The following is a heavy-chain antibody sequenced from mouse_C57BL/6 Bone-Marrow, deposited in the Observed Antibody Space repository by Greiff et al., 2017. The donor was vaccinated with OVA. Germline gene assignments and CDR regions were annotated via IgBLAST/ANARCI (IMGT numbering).Heavy chain of an antibody. Sequence: QVQLQQSGAELVKPGASVKMSCKASGYTFTSYWITWVKQRPGQGLEWIGDIYPGSGSTNYNEKFKSKATLTVDTSTSTAYMQLSSLTSEDSAVYYCARRYYGSSYWYFDVCGTGTTVTVSS. CDR2: IYPGSGST. D-gene: IGHD1-1*01. CDR3: ARRYYGSSYWYFDV. J-gene: IGHJ1*03. CDR1: GYTFTSYW. V-gene: IGHV1-55*01.